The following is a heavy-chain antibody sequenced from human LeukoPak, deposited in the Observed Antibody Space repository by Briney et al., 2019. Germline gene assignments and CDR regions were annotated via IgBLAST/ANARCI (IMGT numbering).Heavy chain of an antibody. Sequence: SETLSLTCTVSGGSINNYYWSWIRQPAGKGLEWIGRIYTRGSTNYNPSLKSRVTMSVDTSKNRFSLKLSSVTAADTAVYYCARGRYCSADICSGGDAFDIWVQGTMVSVSS. J-gene: IGHJ3*02. CDR1: GGSINNYY. CDR3: ARGRYCSADICSGGDAFDI. V-gene: IGHV4-4*07. CDR2: IYTRGST. D-gene: IGHD2-15*01.